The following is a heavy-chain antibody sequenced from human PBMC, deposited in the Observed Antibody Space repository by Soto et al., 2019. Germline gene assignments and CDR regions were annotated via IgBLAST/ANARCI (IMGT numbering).Heavy chain of an antibody. V-gene: IGHV3-49*04. CDR1: GFTFGDYA. Sequence: LRLSCTASGFTFGDYAMSWVRQAPGKGLEWVGFIRSKAYGGTTEYAASVKGRFTISRDDSKSIAYLQMNSLKTEDIAVYYCTRERDYGGNHCDYWGQGTLVTVSS. CDR2: IRSKAYGGTT. CDR3: TRERDYGGNHCDY. D-gene: IGHD4-17*01. J-gene: IGHJ4*02.